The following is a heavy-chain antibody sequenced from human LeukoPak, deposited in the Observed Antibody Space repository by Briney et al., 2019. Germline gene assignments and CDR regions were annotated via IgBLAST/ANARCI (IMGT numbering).Heavy chain of an antibody. CDR2: INSDGSST. D-gene: IGHD1-26*01. Sequence: GGSLRLSCAASGFTFSSYWMHWVPQAPGKGLVWVSRINSDGSSTSYADSVKGRFTISRDNAKNTLYLQMNSLRAEDTAVYYCARVGSGSYYNGAFDIWGQGTMVTVSS. V-gene: IGHV3-74*01. CDR1: GFTFSSYW. CDR3: ARVGSGSYYNGAFDI. J-gene: IGHJ3*02.